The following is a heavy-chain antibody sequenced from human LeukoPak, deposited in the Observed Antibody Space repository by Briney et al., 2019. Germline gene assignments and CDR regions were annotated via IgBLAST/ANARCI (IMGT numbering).Heavy chain of an antibody. CDR3: ARGDTAMVGYYYYYYYMDV. D-gene: IGHD5-18*01. Sequence: ASVKVSCKASGHTFTGYYMHWVRQAPGQGLEWMGWINPNSGGTNYAQKFQGRVTMTRDTSISTAYMELSRLRSDDTAVYYCARGDTAMVGYYYYYYYMDVWGKGTTVTVSS. CDR2: INPNSGGT. J-gene: IGHJ6*03. CDR1: GHTFTGYY. V-gene: IGHV1-2*02.